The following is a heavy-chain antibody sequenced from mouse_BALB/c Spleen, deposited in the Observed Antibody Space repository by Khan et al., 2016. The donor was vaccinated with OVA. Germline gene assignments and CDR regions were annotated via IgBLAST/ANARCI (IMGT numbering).Heavy chain of an antibody. D-gene: IGHD1-1*01. Sequence: VRLQQSGAELVKPGASVKLSCTASGFNIKDTYIHWVKQRPEQGLEWIGRIDPANGDTKCDPKFQGKATIRSDTSSNPAYLQLSSLTSEDTAVYYCGRFFSHLCGSGWFAYWGQGTLVTVSA. CDR1: GFNIKDTY. CDR3: GRFFSHLCGSGWFAY. V-gene: IGHV14-3*02. J-gene: IGHJ3*01. CDR2: IDPANGDT.